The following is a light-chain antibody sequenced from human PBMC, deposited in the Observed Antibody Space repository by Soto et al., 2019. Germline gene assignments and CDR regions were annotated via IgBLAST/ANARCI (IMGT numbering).Light chain of an antibody. Sequence: DIQMTQSPSSVSASVGDRVTITCRASQGIGSWLAWYQQKPGKAPNLLIYGTSSLQSGVPSRFSGSGSGTDFTLTINGLQPEDYATYYCQQANSFPYTFGQGNKLEIK. V-gene: IGKV1-12*01. CDR3: QQANSFPYT. CDR2: GTS. J-gene: IGKJ2*01. CDR1: QGIGSW.